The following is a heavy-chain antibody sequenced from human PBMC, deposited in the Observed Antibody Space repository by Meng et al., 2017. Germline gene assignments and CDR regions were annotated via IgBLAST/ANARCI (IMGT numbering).Heavy chain of an antibody. D-gene: IGHD3-3*01. Sequence: SVKVSCKASGGTFSSYAISWVRQAPGQGLEWMGGIIPIFGTANYAQKFQGRVTITADESTSTAYMELSRLRSEDTAVYYSARGGYDFWSGYYLPNYYYGMDVWGQGTTVTVSS. CDR1: GGTFSSYA. V-gene: IGHV1-69*13. CDR3: ARGGYDFWSGYYLPNYYYGMDV. J-gene: IGHJ6*02. CDR2: IIPIFGTA.